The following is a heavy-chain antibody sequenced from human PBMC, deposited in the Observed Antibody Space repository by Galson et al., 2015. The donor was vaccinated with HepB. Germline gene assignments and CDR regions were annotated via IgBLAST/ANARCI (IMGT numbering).Heavy chain of an antibody. CDR3: ARALRRNTWSHIYYHGLDI. V-gene: IGHV3-30*04. CDR2: ISSSGRRE. CDR1: GFAFSSYT. D-gene: IGHD6-13*01. Sequence: SLRLSCAASGFAFSSYTMLWVRQAPGGGLEWVALISSSGRREYYADSVRGRFTISRDDSRNTVFLHINSLRRDDTAVYHCARALRRNTWSHIYYHGLDIWGPGTTVTVS. J-gene: IGHJ6*02.